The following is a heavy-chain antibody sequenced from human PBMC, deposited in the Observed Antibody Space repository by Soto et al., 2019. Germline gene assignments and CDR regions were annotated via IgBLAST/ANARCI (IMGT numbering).Heavy chain of an antibody. D-gene: IGHD1-26*01. J-gene: IGHJ4*02. V-gene: IGHV3-72*01. Sequence: EVQLVESGGGLVQPGGSLRLSCAASGFTVSDHYMDWVRQAPGKGLEWVGRSRDKAHSYTTEYAASVKGRFTISRDASKNSLYLQMNSLKSEDTAVYYCVRAVSTSHYCVGYWGQGTLVTVSS. CDR2: SRDKAHSYTT. CDR3: VRAVSTSHYCVGY. CDR1: GFTVSDHY.